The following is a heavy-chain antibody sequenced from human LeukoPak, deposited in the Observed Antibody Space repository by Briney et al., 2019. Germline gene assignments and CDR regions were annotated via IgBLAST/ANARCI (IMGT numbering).Heavy chain of an antibody. CDR2: IYYSGST. CDR3: ARAAYYDSSGYYHDFDY. CDR1: GGSISSGGYY. Sequence: SGTLSLTCAVSGGSISSGGYYWSWIRQHPGKGLEWIGYIYYSGSTYYNPSLKSRVTISVDTSKNQFSLKLSSVTAADTAVYYCARAAYYDSSGYYHDFDYWGQGTLVTVSS. V-gene: IGHV4-31*11. D-gene: IGHD3-22*01. J-gene: IGHJ4*02.